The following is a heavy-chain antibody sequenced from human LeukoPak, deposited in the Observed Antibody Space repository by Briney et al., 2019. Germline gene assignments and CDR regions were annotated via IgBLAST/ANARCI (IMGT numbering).Heavy chain of an antibody. Sequence: SETLSLTCTVSGYSISSGYYWGWIRQPPGKGLEWIGYIYYSGSTNYNPSLKSRVTISVDTSKNQFSLKLSSVTAADTAVYYCARDEAYWYFDLWGRGTLVTVSS. CDR1: GYSISSGYY. CDR2: IYYSGST. J-gene: IGHJ2*01. V-gene: IGHV4-38-2*02. CDR3: ARDEAYWYFDL.